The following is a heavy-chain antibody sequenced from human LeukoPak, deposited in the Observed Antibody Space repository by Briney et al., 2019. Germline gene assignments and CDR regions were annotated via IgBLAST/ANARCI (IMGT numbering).Heavy chain of an antibody. V-gene: IGHV3-23*01. D-gene: IGHD3-10*01. CDR3: ARDWGMVRGVIIDLFDY. CDR2: ISGGGGST. CDR1: GFTFSSYA. Sequence: GGSLRLSCAASGFTFSSYAMSWVRQAPGKGLEWVSAISGGGGSTYYADSVKGRFTISRDNAKNSLYLQMNSLRAEDTAVYYCARDWGMVRGVIIDLFDYWGQGTLVTVSS. J-gene: IGHJ4*02.